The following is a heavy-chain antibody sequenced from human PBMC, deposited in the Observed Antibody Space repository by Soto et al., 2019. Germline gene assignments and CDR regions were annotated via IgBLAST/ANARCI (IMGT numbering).Heavy chain of an antibody. CDR2: IIPVFGIV. CDR1: GGTPSNSA. Sequence: QVQLVQSGAEVKKPGSSVRVSCKASGGTPSNSAFSWVRQAPGQGLEWMGGIIPVFGIVKYAQNLEGRVTISAEESTNTAQMKLSSPIYDDRAVHCCARGRSVVVGRRACDRLNVGGQGPRATAS. J-gene: IGHJ6*02. V-gene: IGHV1-69*01. CDR3: ARGRSVVVGRRACDRLNV. D-gene: IGHD2-2*01.